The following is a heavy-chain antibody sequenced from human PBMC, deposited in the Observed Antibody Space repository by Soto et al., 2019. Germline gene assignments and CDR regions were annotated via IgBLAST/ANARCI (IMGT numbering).Heavy chain of an antibody. V-gene: IGHV3-15*07. CDR3: TTDLGPAYSSNNWLDP. J-gene: IGHJ5*02. D-gene: IGHD6-13*01. CDR2: IKNNGGAT. CDR1: GFTFTHAW. Sequence: ESGGDLVKPGGSLRLSCAASGFTFTHAWLHWVRQAPGKGLEMVARIKNNGGATDYAPFVKGRFTISRDDSKDTVYLQMSSLRADDAAIYYCTTDLGPAYSSNNWLDPWGQGTLVTVS.